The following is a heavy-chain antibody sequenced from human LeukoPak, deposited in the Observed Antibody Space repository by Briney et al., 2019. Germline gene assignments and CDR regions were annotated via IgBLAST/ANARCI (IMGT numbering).Heavy chain of an antibody. J-gene: IGHJ6*03. D-gene: IGHD3-3*01. CDR1: GYTFTSYD. CDR3: ARVSCRGLRFLEWLHYPNYYYYMDV. Sequence: GASVKVSCKASGYTFTSYDINWVRQATGQGLEWMGWMNPNSGNTGYAQKFQGRVTMTRNTSISTAYMELSSLRSEDTAVYYCARVSCRGLRFLEWLHYPNYYYYMDVWGKGTTVTVSS. CDR2: MNPNSGNT. V-gene: IGHV1-8*01.